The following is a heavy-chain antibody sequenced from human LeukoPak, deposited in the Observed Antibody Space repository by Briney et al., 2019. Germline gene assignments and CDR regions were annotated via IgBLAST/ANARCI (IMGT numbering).Heavy chain of an antibody. J-gene: IGHJ4*02. Sequence: SETLSLTCTVSGGSISSYYWSWIRQPPGKGLEWIGYIYYSGSTNYNPSLKSRVTILVDTFKNQFSLKLTSVTAADTAIYYCARRGGYSYGYGPPFDYWGQGALVTVSS. V-gene: IGHV4-59*08. D-gene: IGHD5-18*01. CDR3: ARRGGYSYGYGPPFDY. CDR2: IYYSGST. CDR1: GGSISSYY.